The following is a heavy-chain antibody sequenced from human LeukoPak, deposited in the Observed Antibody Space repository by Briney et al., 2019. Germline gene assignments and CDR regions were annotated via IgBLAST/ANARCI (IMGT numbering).Heavy chain of an antibody. CDR1: GASISSHY. Sequence: PSETLSLTCIVSGASISSHYWSWIRQPPGKGLEWIGYLYYSGSTNYNPSLKSRVTISLDTSKNQFSLKLTSVTAADTAVYYCAREKTYYDSIGNYYGGVFDYWGQGTLVTVSS. CDR3: AREKTYYDSIGNYYGGVFDY. J-gene: IGHJ4*02. CDR2: LYYSGST. V-gene: IGHV4-59*11. D-gene: IGHD3-22*01.